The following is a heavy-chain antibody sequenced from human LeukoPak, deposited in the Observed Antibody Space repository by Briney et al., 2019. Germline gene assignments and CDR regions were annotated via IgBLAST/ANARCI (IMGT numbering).Heavy chain of an antibody. CDR3: ARSLGYCSGGSCSGPGVFDY. CDR2: IKQDGSEK. D-gene: IGHD2-15*01. CDR1: GFTFSSYW. J-gene: IGHJ4*02. V-gene: IGHV3-7*01. Sequence: HXGGSLRLSCAASGFTFSSYWMHWVRQAPGKGLEWVANIKQDGSEKYYVDSVKGRFTISRDNAKNSLYLQMNSLRAEDTAVYYCARSLGYCSGGSCSGPGVFDYWGQGTLVTVSS.